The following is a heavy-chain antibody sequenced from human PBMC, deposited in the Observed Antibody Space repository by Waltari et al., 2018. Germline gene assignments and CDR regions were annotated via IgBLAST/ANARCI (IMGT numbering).Heavy chain of an antibody. D-gene: IGHD6-13*01. V-gene: IGHV4-59*01. CDR3: ARGGSEGSGWYGEDYYYMDV. J-gene: IGHJ6*03. Sequence: QVQLQESGPGLVKPSETLSLTCTVSGGSISSYYWSWIRQPPGKGLEWIGYIYYSGSTNYNPSRKSRVTISVDTSKNQFSLKLSSVTAADTAVYYCARGGSEGSGWYGEDYYYMDVWGKGTTVTISS. CDR1: GGSISSYY. CDR2: IYYSGST.